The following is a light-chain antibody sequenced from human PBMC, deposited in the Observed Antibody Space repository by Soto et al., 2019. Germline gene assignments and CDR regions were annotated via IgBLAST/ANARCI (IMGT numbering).Light chain of an antibody. CDR3: QQYNNYLT. Sequence: AIRMTQSPSSLSASTGEMGTIACRASQGISSYSAWYQQKPGNAPKLLIYDASSSESGVQSRFSGSGSGTEFTLTISSLKPDDFATYYCQQYNNYLTFGQGTKVDI. J-gene: IGKJ1*01. V-gene: IGKV1-8*01. CDR1: QGISSY. CDR2: DAS.